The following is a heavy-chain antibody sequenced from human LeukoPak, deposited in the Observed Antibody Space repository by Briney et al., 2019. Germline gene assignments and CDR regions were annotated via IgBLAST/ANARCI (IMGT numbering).Heavy chain of an antibody. Sequence: GSLRLSCAASGFTFSSYAMHWVRQAPGKGVGWVAVISYDGSNKYYADSVKGRFTISRDNSKNTLYLQMYSLRAEDTAVYYCARAHYARIAAAGTVRIDYWGQGTLVTVSS. D-gene: IGHD6-13*01. V-gene: IGHV3-30*04. J-gene: IGHJ4*02. CDR1: GFTFSSYA. CDR2: ISYDGSNK. CDR3: ARAHYARIAAAGTVRIDY.